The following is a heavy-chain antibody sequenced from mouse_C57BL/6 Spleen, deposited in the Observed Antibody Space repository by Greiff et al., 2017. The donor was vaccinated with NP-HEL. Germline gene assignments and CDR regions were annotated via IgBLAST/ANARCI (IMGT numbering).Heavy chain of an antibody. J-gene: IGHJ3*01. CDR3: ARSENYYGSSFAY. CDR1: GYAFSSSW. Sequence: VQLQQSGPELVKPGASVKISCKASGYAFSSSWMNWVKQRPGKGLEWIGRIYPGDGDTNYNGKFKGKATLTADKSSSTAYMQLRSLTSEDSAVYFCARSENYYGSSFAYWGQGTLVTVSA. V-gene: IGHV1-82*01. CDR2: IYPGDGDT. D-gene: IGHD1-1*01.